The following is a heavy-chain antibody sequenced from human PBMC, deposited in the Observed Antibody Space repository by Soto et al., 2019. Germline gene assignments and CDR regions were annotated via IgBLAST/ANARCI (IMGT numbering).Heavy chain of an antibody. CDR1: TGSISSGNW. V-gene: IGHV4-4*02. J-gene: IGHJ4*02. CDR2: IYYTGAT. CDR3: ARVFSSGSGWMYYFDF. Sequence: HVQLQESGPGLVEASGTLSLTCEVSTGSISSGNWWSWVRQPPGKGLEWIGEIYYTGATNYNPSLKSRVTMTIDKSKDQSSLSLGSATAAHTAVYYCARVFSSGSGWMYYFDFWGQGALVSVSS. D-gene: IGHD6-25*01.